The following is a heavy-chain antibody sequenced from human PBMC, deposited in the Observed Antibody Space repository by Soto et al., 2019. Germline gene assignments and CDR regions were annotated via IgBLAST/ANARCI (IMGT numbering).Heavy chain of an antibody. D-gene: IGHD3-3*01. Sequence: GASVKVSCKASGGTFSSYAISWVRQAPGQGLEWMGGIVPIFGTANYAQKFQGRVTITADESTSTAYMELSSLRSEDTAVYYCAREGTIFGVVTSPYYCYGMDVWTQGTTVPVSS. V-gene: IGHV1-69*13. J-gene: IGHJ6*02. CDR2: IVPIFGTA. CDR1: GGTFSSYA. CDR3: AREGTIFGVVTSPYYCYGMDV.